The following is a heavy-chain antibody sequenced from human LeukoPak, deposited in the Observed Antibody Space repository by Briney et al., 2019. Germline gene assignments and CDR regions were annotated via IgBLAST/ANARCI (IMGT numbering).Heavy chain of an antibody. Sequence: GASVKVSCKASGGTFSSYAISWVRQAPGQGLEWMGRIIPILGIANYAQKFQGRVTITADKSTSTAYMELSSLRSEDTAVYYCARLDAYCGGDCFYAFDIWGQGTMVTVSS. D-gene: IGHD2-21*02. J-gene: IGHJ3*02. CDR1: GGTFSSYA. CDR2: IIPILGIA. CDR3: ARLDAYCGGDCFYAFDI. V-gene: IGHV1-69*04.